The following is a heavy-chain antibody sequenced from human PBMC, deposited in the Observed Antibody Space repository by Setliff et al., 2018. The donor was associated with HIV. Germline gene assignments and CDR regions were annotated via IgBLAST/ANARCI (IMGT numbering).Heavy chain of an antibody. J-gene: IGHJ4*02. CDR1: GGSFIGSRFQ. CDR2: IAYSGTTMYF. Sequence: SETLSLTCNVSGGSFIGSRFQSTWIRQAPGKGLEWIGDIAYSGTTMYFNYNPSLESRLSLSEDTSRHQVSLKLTSVTAYDTGIYYCARGPPFAYWGQGLLVTVSS. V-gene: IGHV4-39*02. CDR3: ARGPPFAY.